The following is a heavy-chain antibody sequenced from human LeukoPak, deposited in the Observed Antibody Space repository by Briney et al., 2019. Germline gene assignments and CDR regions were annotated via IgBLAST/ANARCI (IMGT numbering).Heavy chain of an antibody. CDR2: ISSRCSTI. J-gene: IGHJ4*02. Sequence: PGGSLGLPCAASGFTFSDYYVSGVRRAPGKGLEWVSYISSRCSTIYSAASLKGRFTISRDNAKNSLYQQMNSLRAEDTAVYYCARETRYCSGGSCYLDYWGQGTLVTVSS. V-gene: IGHV3-11*01. D-gene: IGHD2-15*01. CDR1: GFTFSDYY. CDR3: ARETRYCSGGSCYLDY.